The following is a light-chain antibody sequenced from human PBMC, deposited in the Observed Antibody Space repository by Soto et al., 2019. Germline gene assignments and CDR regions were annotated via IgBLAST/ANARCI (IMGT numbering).Light chain of an antibody. J-gene: IGKJ1*01. CDR1: QSISGY. CDR3: QVYGSSSKT. V-gene: IGKV3-20*01. Sequence: EIVLTQSPATLSLSPGERATLSCRASQSISGYLGWYQQKPGQAPRLLIYADSNRATGIPARFSGSGSGTDFTLTISRLEPEDFAVYFCQVYGSSSKTFGQGTKVDIK. CDR2: ADS.